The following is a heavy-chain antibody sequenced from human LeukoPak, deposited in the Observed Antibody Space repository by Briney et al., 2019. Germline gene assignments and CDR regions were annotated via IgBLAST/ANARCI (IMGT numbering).Heavy chain of an antibody. Sequence: SETLSLTCTVSGGSISSGSYYWSWIRQPAGKGLEWIGRIYASGSTDYNPSLKSRVTISVDTSKNQFSQKLTSVTAADTAVYYCARDRGSSGWNDYWGQGTLVTVSS. J-gene: IGHJ4*02. CDR1: GGSISSGSYY. V-gene: IGHV4-61*02. CDR2: IYASGST. D-gene: IGHD6-19*01. CDR3: ARDRGSSGWNDY.